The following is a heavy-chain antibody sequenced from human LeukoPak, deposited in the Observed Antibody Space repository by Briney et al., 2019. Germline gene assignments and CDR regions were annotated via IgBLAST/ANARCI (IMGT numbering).Heavy chain of an antibody. J-gene: IGHJ4*02. CDR3: ARESLWFGELGVDY. Sequence: LSLTCTVSGGSISSYYMSWIRQAPGKGLEWVSYISSSGSTIYYADSVKGRFTISRDNAKNSLYLQMNSLRAEDTAVYYCARESLWFGELGVDYWGQGTLVTVSS. CDR2: ISSSGSTI. V-gene: IGHV3-11*01. CDR1: GGSISSYY. D-gene: IGHD3-10*01.